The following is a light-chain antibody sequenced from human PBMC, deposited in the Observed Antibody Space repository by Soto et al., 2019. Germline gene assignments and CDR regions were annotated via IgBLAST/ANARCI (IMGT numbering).Light chain of an antibody. Sequence: QSVLTQPPSASGTPGQRVTISCSGSSSNIGSNTVNWYQQLPGTAPKLLIYSNNQRPSGVPDRFSGSKSGTSASLAISGLQYEDEADYYCAAWDDSLNGPLFGGGTMLTVL. V-gene: IGLV1-44*01. CDR2: SNN. J-gene: IGLJ2*01. CDR1: SSNIGSNT. CDR3: AAWDDSLNGPL.